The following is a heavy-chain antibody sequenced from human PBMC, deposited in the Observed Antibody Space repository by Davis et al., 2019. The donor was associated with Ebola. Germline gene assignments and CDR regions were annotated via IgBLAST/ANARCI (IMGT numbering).Heavy chain of an antibody. V-gene: IGHV5-51*01. CDR1: GYSFTSYW. J-gene: IGHJ4*02. CDR3: ARRTYSSSWYFDY. D-gene: IGHD6-13*01. Sequence: GESLKISCKASGYSFTSYWIGWVRQMPGKGLEWMGIIYPGDSDTRYSPSFQGQVTISADKSISTAYLQWSSLKASDTAMYYCARRTYSSSWYFDYWGQGTLVTVSS. CDR2: IYPGDSDT.